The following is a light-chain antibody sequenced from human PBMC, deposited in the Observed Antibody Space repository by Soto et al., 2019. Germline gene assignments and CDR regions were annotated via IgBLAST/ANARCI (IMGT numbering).Light chain of an antibody. V-gene: IGKV3-11*01. Sequence: EMALTPSPATLSSFPAARVSLSCRASQYINTRLAWYQHRPGQAPRLLIYQTSIRAAGIPARFSASGTGTDFTLTISDVQPEDFAVYYCHQRQSWPRAFGQGTKVDIK. CDR2: QTS. CDR1: QYINTR. CDR3: HQRQSWPRA. J-gene: IGKJ1*01.